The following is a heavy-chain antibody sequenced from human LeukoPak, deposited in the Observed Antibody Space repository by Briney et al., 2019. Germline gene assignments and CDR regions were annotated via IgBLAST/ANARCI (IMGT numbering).Heavy chain of an antibody. Sequence: GGSLRLSCAASGFTFSSYAMSWVRQAPGKGLEWVSAISGSGGSTYYADSVKGRFTISRDNSKNMLYLQMNSLRAEDTAVYYCANHDYGDYYYFDYWGQGTLVTVSS. CDR2: ISGSGGST. V-gene: IGHV3-23*01. CDR1: GFTFSSYA. D-gene: IGHD4-17*01. J-gene: IGHJ4*02. CDR3: ANHDYGDYYYFDY.